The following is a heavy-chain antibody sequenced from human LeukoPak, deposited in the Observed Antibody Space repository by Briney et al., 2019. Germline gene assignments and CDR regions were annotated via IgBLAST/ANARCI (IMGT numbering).Heavy chain of an antibody. CDR2: IHYSGST. V-gene: IGHV4-4*07. Sequence: SETLSLTCSVSGGSISSYYWSWIRQPAGKGLEWIGGIHYSGSTYYCPSLKSRVTISVDTSKNQFSLKLSSVTAADTAVYYCARGPDYSGSYFFFFDYWGQGTLVTVSS. D-gene: IGHD1-26*01. J-gene: IGHJ4*02. CDR1: GGSISSYY. CDR3: ARGPDYSGSYFFFFDY.